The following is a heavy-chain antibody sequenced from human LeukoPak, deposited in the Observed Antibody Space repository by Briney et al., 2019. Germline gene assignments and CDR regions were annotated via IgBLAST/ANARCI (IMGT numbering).Heavy chain of an antibody. Sequence: ASVKVSCKASGYTFTSYYMHWVRQAPGQGLEWMGIISPSGGSTSYAQKFQGRVTMTRDMSTSTVYMELSSLRSEDTAVYYCARTVGATLYYFDYWGQGTLVTVSS. D-gene: IGHD1-26*01. V-gene: IGHV1-46*01. J-gene: IGHJ4*02. CDR2: ISPSGGST. CDR1: GYTFTSYY. CDR3: ARTVGATLYYFDY.